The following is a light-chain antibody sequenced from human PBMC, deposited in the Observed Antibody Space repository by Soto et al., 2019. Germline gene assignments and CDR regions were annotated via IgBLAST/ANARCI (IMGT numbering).Light chain of an antibody. CDR3: QNYGSAPWT. J-gene: IGKJ1*01. V-gene: IGKV1-27*01. CDR2: ATF. CDR1: QDINNY. Sequence: DIQMTQSPSSLSASVGDRVTITCRASQDINNYLAWFQQKPGKVPKLLIYATFTLQSGVPSRFSGSGSGTDVTLTISSLQPEDFATYYCQNYGSAPWTFGQGTRVEVK.